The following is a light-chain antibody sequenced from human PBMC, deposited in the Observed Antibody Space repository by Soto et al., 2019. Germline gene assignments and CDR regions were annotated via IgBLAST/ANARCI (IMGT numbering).Light chain of an antibody. CDR3: QQSFSAPRT. CDR2: DAS. J-gene: IGKJ2*01. Sequence: DIQMTQSPSTLSASVGDRVTITCRASQSISSWLAWYQQKPGKAPNLLIYDASNLESGVPSRFSGSGSGIEFTLTISSLQPDDFATYYCQQSFSAPRTFGQGTKLEIQ. V-gene: IGKV1-5*01. CDR1: QSISSW.